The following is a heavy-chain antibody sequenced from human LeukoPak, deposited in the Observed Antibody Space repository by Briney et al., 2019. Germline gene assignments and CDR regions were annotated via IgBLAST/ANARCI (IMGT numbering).Heavy chain of an antibody. Sequence: PSETLSLTCTVSGGSISSGDYYWSWIRQPPGKGLEWIGYIYYSGSTYYNPSLKSRVTISVDTSKNQFSLKLSSVTAADTAVYYCARGIRKYQLRGWFDPWGQGTLVTVSS. D-gene: IGHD2-2*01. CDR2: IYYSGST. CDR3: ARGIRKYQLRGWFDP. J-gene: IGHJ5*02. V-gene: IGHV4-30-4*08. CDR1: GGSISSGDYY.